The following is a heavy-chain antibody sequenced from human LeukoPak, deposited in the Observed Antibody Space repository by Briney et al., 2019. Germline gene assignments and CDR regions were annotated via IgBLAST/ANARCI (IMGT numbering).Heavy chain of an antibody. V-gene: IGHV3-21*04. J-gene: IGHJ4*02. CDR3: ARGGSYRHFDY. Sequence: GGSLRLSCAASGFTFSSYSMNWVRQAPGKGLEWVSSISSSSSYIYYADSVKGRFTISRDNAKNSLYLQMNSLKTEDTAVYYCARGGSYRHFDYWGQGTLVTVSS. CDR2: ISSSSSYI. CDR1: GFTFSSYS. D-gene: IGHD1-26*01.